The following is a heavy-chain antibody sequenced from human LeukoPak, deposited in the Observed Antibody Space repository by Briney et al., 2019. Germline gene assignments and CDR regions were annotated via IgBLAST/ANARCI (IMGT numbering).Heavy chain of an antibody. CDR3: ASCPLDAFDI. Sequence: GASVSVSCTASGYTFTSYGISWVRQAPGQGLEGMGWISAYKGNKNYAQTLHGRVPITTDTSTSTAYMELRSLRSDDPAVYYCASCPLDAFDIWGQGTMVTVSS. J-gene: IGHJ3*02. V-gene: IGHV1-18*01. CDR1: GYTFTSYG. CDR2: ISAYKGNK.